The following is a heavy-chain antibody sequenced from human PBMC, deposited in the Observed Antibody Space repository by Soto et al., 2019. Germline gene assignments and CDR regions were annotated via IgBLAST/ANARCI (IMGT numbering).Heavy chain of an antibody. D-gene: IGHD3-22*01. CDR2: ISGSGDNT. V-gene: IGHV3-23*01. Sequence: EVQLLESGGGLVQPGGSLRLSCAASGFSFDDYAMTWVRQAAGKGLEWVSAISGSGDNTYYADSVKGRFTISRDNSKNTLYLQMNSLRAEDTAVYYCAKFRYYDSSGYYPYDAFDIWGQGTKVTVSS. CDR1: GFSFDDYA. CDR3: AKFRYYDSSGYYPYDAFDI. J-gene: IGHJ3*02.